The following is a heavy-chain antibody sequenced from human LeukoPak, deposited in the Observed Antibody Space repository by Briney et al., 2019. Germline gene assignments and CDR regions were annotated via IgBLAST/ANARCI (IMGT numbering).Heavy chain of an antibody. J-gene: IGHJ4*02. CDR3: ARDKVVGATLLDY. V-gene: IGHV3-7*01. Sequence: GGSLRLSCGASGFTFRSYWMSWVRQAPGKGLEWVANIKQDGSEEYYVDSVKGRFTISRDNAENSLHLQMNSLRAEDTAVYYCARDKVVGATLLDYWGQGTLVTVSS. D-gene: IGHD2-15*01. CDR1: GFTFRSYW. CDR2: IKQDGSEE.